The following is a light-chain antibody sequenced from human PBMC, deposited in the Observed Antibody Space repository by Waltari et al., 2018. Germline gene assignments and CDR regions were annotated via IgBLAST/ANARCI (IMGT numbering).Light chain of an antibody. Sequence: QSVLTQPPSVSAAPGQKVTIYCPGSSPSLGHNYGSWYQQLPGTAPKLLIYDNDKRPSAILDRFSGSKSGTSATLGITGLQTGDEADYYCGTWDSSLSAVVFGGGTKLTVL. CDR3: GTWDSSLSAVV. CDR1: SPSLGHNY. CDR2: DND. J-gene: IGLJ2*01. V-gene: IGLV1-51*01.